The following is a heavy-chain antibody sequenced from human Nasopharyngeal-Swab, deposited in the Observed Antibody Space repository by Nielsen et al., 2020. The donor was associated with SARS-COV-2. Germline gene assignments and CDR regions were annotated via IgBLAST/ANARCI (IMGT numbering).Heavy chain of an antibody. V-gene: IGHV3-74*01. J-gene: IGHJ3*01. Sequence: ESLKISCAVPGFTFNNYWMHWVRQAPGKGLVWVSRINGEESRTSHADSVKGRFPISRDNAKNTLYLKMNSLRADDAAMYYCARDPHGVRGAMQDAFDLWGQGTMVTVSS. CDR1: GFTFNNYW. CDR2: INGEESRT. CDR3: ARDPHGVRGAMQDAFDL. D-gene: IGHD3-16*01.